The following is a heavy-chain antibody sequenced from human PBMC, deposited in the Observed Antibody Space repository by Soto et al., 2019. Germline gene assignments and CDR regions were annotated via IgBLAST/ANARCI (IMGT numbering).Heavy chain of an antibody. Sequence: GGSLRLSCAASGFTFSNAWMSWVRQALGKGLERVGRIKSKADGGTTDYAAPVKGRFTISRDDSKNTLYLQMNSLKTEDTAVYYCTTDQGPRIAAALGVYWGQGTLVTVSS. CDR3: TTDQGPRIAAALGVY. D-gene: IGHD6-13*01. J-gene: IGHJ4*02. V-gene: IGHV3-15*01. CDR2: IKSKADGGTT. CDR1: GFTFSNAW.